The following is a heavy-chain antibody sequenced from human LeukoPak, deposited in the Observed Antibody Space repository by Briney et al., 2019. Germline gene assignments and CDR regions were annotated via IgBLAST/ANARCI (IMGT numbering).Heavy chain of an antibody. CDR1: GVTFSSYG. D-gene: IGHD5-24*01. CDR2: IWYDGSNK. CDR3: ARDGYNVEAFDI. Sequence: PGRSLRLSCAASGVTFSSYGMFCVRQASGKGLEWVAVIWYDGSNKYYADSVKGRFTISRDNSKNTLYLQMNSLRVEDTAVYYCARDGYNVEAFDIWGQGTMITVSS. J-gene: IGHJ3*02. V-gene: IGHV3-33*01.